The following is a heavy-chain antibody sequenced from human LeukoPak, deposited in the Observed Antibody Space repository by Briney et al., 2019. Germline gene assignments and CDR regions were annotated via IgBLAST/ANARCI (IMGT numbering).Heavy chain of an antibody. CDR2: ISGSGGST. D-gene: IGHD6-19*01. Sequence: GSLRLSCAASGFTFSSYAMSWVRQAPGKGLEWVSAISGSGGSTYYADSVKGRFTISRDNSKNTLYLQMNSLRAEDTAVYYCAKVGYSSGWFSIFYGMDVWGQGTTVTVSS. J-gene: IGHJ6*02. V-gene: IGHV3-23*01. CDR1: GFTFSSYA. CDR3: AKVGYSSGWFSIFYGMDV.